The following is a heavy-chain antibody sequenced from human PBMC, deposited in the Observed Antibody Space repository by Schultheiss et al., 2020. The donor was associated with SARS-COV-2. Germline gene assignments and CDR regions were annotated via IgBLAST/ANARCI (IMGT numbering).Heavy chain of an antibody. V-gene: IGHV3-21*01. J-gene: IGHJ6*02. CDR2: ISSSSSYI. Sequence: GGSLRLSCAASGVTLSYLYMTWVRQASGKGLEWVSSISSSSSYIYYADSVKGRFTISRDNAKNSLYLQMNSLRAEDTAVYYCARGSGTRSLPPVSYYYYYGMDVWGQGTTVTVSS. CDR3: ARGSGTRSLPPVSYYYYYGMDV. CDR1: GVTLSYLY. D-gene: IGHD3-10*01.